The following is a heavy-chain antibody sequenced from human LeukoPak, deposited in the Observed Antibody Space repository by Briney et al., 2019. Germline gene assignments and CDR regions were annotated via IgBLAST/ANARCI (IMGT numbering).Heavy chain of an antibody. D-gene: IGHD5-18*01. CDR3: ARDFAFRGRYSYGYSYFDY. Sequence: PGRSLRLSCAASGFTFSSYGMHWVRQAPGKGLEWVAVIWYDGSNKYYADSVKGRFTISRDNSKNTLYLQMNSLRAEDTAVYYCARDFAFRGRYSYGYSYFDYWGQGTLVTVSS. CDR2: IWYDGSNK. CDR1: GFTFSSYG. V-gene: IGHV3-33*01. J-gene: IGHJ4*02.